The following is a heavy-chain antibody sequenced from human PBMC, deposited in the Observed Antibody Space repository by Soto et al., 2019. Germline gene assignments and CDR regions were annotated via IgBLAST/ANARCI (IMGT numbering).Heavy chain of an antibody. CDR3: ATSVFP. V-gene: IGHV4-31*03. Sequence: QVQLQESGPGLVKPSQTLSLTCTVSGGSISSGGYYWSWIRQHPGKGLEWIGYLYSSGSTYYNPSLKSRATLSVDTSKTQFSLTLSSVTAADPAVYYCATSVFPWGQGTLVTVSS. CDR2: LYSSGST. J-gene: IGHJ5*02. CDR1: GGSISSGGYY. D-gene: IGHD6-19*01.